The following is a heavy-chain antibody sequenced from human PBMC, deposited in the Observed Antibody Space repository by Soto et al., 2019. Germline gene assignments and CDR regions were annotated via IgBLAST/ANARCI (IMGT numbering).Heavy chain of an antibody. CDR1: GYSFTGYY. CDR3: ARDLGGLRDPFDF. CDR2: INPGSGGT. D-gene: IGHD3-10*01. Sequence: SVKVSCKAAGYSFTGYYMHWVRQAPGQGFEWMGWINPGSGGTNYAQKFQGRVTVTRDTSISTAYMELTRLRSDDTAVYFCARDLGGLRDPFDFCGQGSRVTVSS. V-gene: IGHV1-2*02. J-gene: IGHJ4*02.